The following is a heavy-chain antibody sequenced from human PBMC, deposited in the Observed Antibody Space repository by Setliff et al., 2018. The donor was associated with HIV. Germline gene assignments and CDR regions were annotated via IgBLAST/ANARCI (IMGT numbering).Heavy chain of an antibody. Sequence: GASVKVSCKDSGYSFSSYGVSWVLQAPGQGLEWMGWISVYNGNTNYAQKLQNRVTMTTDTSTSTAYMELRSLRSDDTAVYYCARDLFTVPSREGYDYWGQGTLVTVSS. CDR3: ARDLFTVPSREGYDY. CDR2: ISVYNGNT. CDR1: GYSFSSYG. D-gene: IGHD1-26*01. J-gene: IGHJ4*02. V-gene: IGHV1-18*01.